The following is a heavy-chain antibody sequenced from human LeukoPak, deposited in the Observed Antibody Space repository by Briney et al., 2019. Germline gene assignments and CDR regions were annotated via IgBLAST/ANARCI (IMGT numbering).Heavy chain of an antibody. J-gene: IGHJ4*02. CDR1: GGPFSSYY. V-gene: IGHV4-34*01. CDR2: INHSGST. CDR3: ATFRWGVGFEY. Sequence: PSETLSLTCAVYGGPFSSYYWTCIRKAPGKGLEWIGEINHSGSTNYNPSLKSRVAISVDTSRNQFSLKLNSLTAADTAVYYCATFRWGVGFEYWGQGTLVTVSS. D-gene: IGHD3-16*01.